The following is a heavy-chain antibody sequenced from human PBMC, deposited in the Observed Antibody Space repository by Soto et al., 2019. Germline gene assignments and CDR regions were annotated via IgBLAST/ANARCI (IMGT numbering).Heavy chain of an antibody. V-gene: IGHV4-39*01. J-gene: IGHJ4*02. CDR1: GGSISSSSYY. CDR2: IYYSGST. Sequence: KTSETLSLTGTVSGGSISSSSYYWGWIRQPPGKGLEWIGSIYYSGSTYYNPSLKSRVTISVDTSKNQFSLKLSSVTAADTAVYYCARHRGDDDSNHYYFDYWGQGTLVTVYS. CDR3: ARHRGDDDSNHYYFDY. D-gene: IGHD4-4*01.